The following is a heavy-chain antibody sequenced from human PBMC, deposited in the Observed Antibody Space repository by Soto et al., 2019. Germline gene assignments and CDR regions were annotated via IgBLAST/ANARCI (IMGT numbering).Heavy chain of an antibody. J-gene: IGHJ4*02. D-gene: IGHD2-21*02. V-gene: IGHV4-30-2*03. Sequence: SETLSLTCAVSGDSISRGGYSWTWIRQPPGKALEWIGSIYYSGRTYNNPSLRSRVSMSIDTSKDQFSLKLKSVTAADTALYFCARQRTSVVTQAYFDVWGPGSLVTVSS. CDR2: IYYSGRT. CDR3: ARQRTSVVTQAYFDV. CDR1: GDSISRGGYS.